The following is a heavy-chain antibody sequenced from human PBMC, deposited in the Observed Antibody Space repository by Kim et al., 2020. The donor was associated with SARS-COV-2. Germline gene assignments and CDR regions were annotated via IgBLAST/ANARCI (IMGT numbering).Heavy chain of an antibody. V-gene: IGHV4-4*07. CDR3: ARRAAVAKFDS. D-gene: IGHD6-13*01. CDR2: T. J-gene: IGHJ4*02. Sequence: TRYNPSLKSRVTMSTDTSRRQFSLKLRSATAADTAVYYCARRAAVAKFDSWGQGILVIVSS.